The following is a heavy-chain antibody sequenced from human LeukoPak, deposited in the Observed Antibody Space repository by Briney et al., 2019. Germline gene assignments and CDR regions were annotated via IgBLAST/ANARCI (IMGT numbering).Heavy chain of an antibody. CDR3: ARDCTYGSGSYYNCYFDY. Sequence: ASVKVSCKASGYTFTGYYMHWVRQAPGQGLEWMGWINPNSGGTNYAQKFQGRVTMTRDTSISTAYMELSRLRSDDTAVYYCARDCTYGSGSYYNCYFDYWGQGTLVTVSS. J-gene: IGHJ4*02. V-gene: IGHV1-2*02. CDR2: INPNSGGT. CDR1: GYTFTGYY. D-gene: IGHD3-10*01.